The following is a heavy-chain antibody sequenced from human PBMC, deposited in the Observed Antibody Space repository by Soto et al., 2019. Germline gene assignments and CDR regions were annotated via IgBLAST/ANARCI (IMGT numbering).Heavy chain of an antibody. D-gene: IGHD1-1*01. V-gene: IGHV1-69*02. Sequence: SVKVSCKASGGTFSSYTISWVRQAPGQGLEWMGRIIPILGIANYAQKFQGRVTITADKSTSTAYMELSSLRSEDTAVYYCARGTREYNWFDPWGQGTLVTVSS. CDR2: IIPILGIA. CDR1: GGTFSSYT. CDR3: ARGTREYNWFDP. J-gene: IGHJ5*02.